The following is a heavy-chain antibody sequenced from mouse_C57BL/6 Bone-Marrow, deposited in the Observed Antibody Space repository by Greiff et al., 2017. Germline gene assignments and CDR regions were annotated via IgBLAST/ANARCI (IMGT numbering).Heavy chain of an antibody. V-gene: IGHV1-81*01. D-gene: IGHD1-1*02. CDR3: AKLWSASAD. CDR1: GYTFTSYG. Sequence: VQLQQSGAELARPGASVKLSCKASGYTFTSYGISWVKQRTGQGLEWIGEIYPRSGNTYYNEKFKGKATLTADKSSSTAYMELRSLTSEDSAVYFCAKLWSASADWGQGTLVTVSA. J-gene: IGHJ3*01. CDR2: IYPRSGNT.